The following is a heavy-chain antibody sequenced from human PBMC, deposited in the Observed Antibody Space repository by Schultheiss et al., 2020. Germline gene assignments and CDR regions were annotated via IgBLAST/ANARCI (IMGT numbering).Heavy chain of an antibody. J-gene: IGHJ3*02. V-gene: IGHV3-30*04. Sequence: GGSLRLSCAASGFTFSSYAMHWVRQAPGKGLEWVAVISYDGSNKYYADSVKGRFTISRDNSKNTLYLQMNSLRAEDTAVYYCARGYYGSGSSPRYDAFDIWGQGTMVTVAS. D-gene: IGHD3-10*01. CDR2: ISYDGSNK. CDR3: ARGYYGSGSSPRYDAFDI. CDR1: GFTFSSYA.